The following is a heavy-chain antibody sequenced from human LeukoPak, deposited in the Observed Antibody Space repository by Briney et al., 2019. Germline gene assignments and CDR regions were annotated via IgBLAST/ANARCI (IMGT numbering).Heavy chain of an antibody. CDR2: ITASAGTT. CDR1: VFSFDNNA. V-gene: IGHV3-23*01. D-gene: IGHD5-18*01. Sequence: GGSLRLSCVGSVFSFDNNAMTWVRQAPGKGLEWVSSITASAGTTDYAASVKGRFAISRDNSKNTLYLQMNSLRADDTAVYYCARSAGAWYGYDYWGQGNLVIVS. J-gene: IGHJ4*02. CDR3: ARSAGAWYGYDY.